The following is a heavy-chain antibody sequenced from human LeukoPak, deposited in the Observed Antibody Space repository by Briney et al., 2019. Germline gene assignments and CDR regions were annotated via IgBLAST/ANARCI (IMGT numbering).Heavy chain of an antibody. D-gene: IGHD3-3*01. CDR2: IYYSGST. CDR1: GGSISSSSYY. Sequence: SGTLSLTCAVSGGSISSSSYYWGWIRQPPGKGLEWIGSIYYSGSTYYNPSLKSRVTISVDTSKNQFSLKLSSVTAADTAVYYCARHVFETIFGVVIPYYMDVWGKGTTVTVSS. V-gene: IGHV4-39*01. J-gene: IGHJ6*03. CDR3: ARHVFETIFGVVIPYYMDV.